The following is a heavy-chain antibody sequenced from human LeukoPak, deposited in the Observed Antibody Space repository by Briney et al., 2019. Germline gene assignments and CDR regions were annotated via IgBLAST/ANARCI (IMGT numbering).Heavy chain of an antibody. CDR3: ARSGAPYYFSS. Sequence: NPSETLSLTCAVYGGSFSGYYWSWIRQPPRKGLEWIGEINHSGSTNYNPSLKSRVTISVDTSKNQFSLKLSSVTAADTAVYYCARSGAPYYFSSWGQGIRVTVSS. CDR1: GGSFSGYY. J-gene: IGHJ5*02. D-gene: IGHD3-10*01. CDR2: INHSGST. V-gene: IGHV4-34*01.